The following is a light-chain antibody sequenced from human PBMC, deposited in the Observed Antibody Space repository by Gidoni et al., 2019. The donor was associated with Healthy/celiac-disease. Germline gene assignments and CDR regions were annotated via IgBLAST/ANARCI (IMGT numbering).Light chain of an antibody. Sequence: EIQITQSPSSLSAAVGDRVTITCRASQSSSSYLNWYQQKPRKAPKLLIYAASSLQSGVPSRFSGSGSGTDFTLTISSLQPEDFATYYCQQSYSTPFTFXQXTKLEIK. J-gene: IGKJ2*01. V-gene: IGKV1-39*01. CDR3: QQSYSTPFT. CDR2: AAS. CDR1: QSSSSY.